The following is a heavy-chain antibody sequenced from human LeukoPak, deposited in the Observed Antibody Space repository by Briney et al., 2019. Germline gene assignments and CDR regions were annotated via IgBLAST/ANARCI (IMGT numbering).Heavy chain of an antibody. J-gene: IGHJ4*02. D-gene: IGHD1-7*01. CDR2: INHSGST. Sequence: SETLSLTCAVYGGSFSGYYWSWIRQPPGKGLEWIGEINHSGSTNYNPSLKSRVTISVDTSKNQFSLKLSSVTAADTAVYYCAKGWLELTSGYFDYWGQGTLVTVSS. V-gene: IGHV4-34*01. CDR1: GGSFSGYY. CDR3: AKGWLELTSGYFDY.